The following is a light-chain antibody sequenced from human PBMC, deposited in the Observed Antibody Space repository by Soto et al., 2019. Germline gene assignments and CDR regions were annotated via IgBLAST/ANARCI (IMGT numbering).Light chain of an antibody. CDR3: QQLNSYPIT. J-gene: IGKJ5*01. Sequence: TSLSASVGDRVTITFRASQSITSYLNWYQRKPGQAPKLLIYTASTLQNGVPSRFSGSASGTDFTLTISSLHPEDFATYYCQQLNSYPITFGQATRLEIK. CDR2: TAS. CDR1: QSITSY. V-gene: IGKV1-39*01.